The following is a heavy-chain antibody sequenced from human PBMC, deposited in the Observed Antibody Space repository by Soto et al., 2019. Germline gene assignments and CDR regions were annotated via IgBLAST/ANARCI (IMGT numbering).Heavy chain of an antibody. CDR2: MYYSGAT. V-gene: IGHV4-39*01. CDR1: GGSISSNSYY. CDR3: ARHAAYDSVWGKSDGCDY. J-gene: IGHJ4*02. Sequence: SETLSLTCTVSGGSISSNSYYWDWIRQPPGKGLEWIGSMYYSGATYHNPSLQSGVTISVDTSKNQFSLHLSSVTAADTAFYYCARHAAYDSVWGKSDGCDYWGQGTLVTVSS. D-gene: IGHD3-16*01.